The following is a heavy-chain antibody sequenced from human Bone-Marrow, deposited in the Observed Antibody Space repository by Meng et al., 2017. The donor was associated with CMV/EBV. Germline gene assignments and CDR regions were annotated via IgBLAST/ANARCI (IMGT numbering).Heavy chain of an antibody. V-gene: IGHV3-53*01. CDR1: GFTFSSYA. D-gene: IGHD3-3*01. J-gene: IGHJ6*01. CDR2: IYSGGST. CDR3: ARDLPTYYDFWSGYYGNYYYGMDV. Sequence: GESLKISCAASGFTFSSYAMSWVRQAPGKGLEWVSVIYSGGSTYYADSVKGRFTISRDNSKNTLYLQMNSLRAEDTAVYYCARDLPTYYDFWSGYYGNYYYGMDVWGQGTTVTCSS.